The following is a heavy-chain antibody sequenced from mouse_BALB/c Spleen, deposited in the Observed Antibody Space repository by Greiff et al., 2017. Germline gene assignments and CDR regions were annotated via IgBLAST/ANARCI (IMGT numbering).Heavy chain of an antibody. CDR1: GFTFSNYW. J-gene: IGHJ4*01. D-gene: IGHD2-4*01. Sequence: EVKVVESGGGLVQPGGSMKLSCVASGFTFSNYWMNWVRQSPEKGLEWVAEIRLKSNNYATHYAESVKGRFTISRDDSKSSVYLQMNNLRAEDTGIYYCTRPYYDYDEGYAMDYWGQGTSVTVSS. V-gene: IGHV6-6*02. CDR3: TRPYYDYDEGYAMDY. CDR2: IRLKSNNYAT.